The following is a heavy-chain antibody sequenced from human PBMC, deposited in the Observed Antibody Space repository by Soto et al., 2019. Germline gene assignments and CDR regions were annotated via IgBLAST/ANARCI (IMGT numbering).Heavy chain of an antibody. CDR2: ISSGSDTI. CDR3: ARVSTTWEDDY. CDR1: GFTFSDYG. V-gene: IGHV3-48*02. D-gene: IGHD1-26*01. Sequence: EVQLVESGGGLVQPGGSLRLSCAASGFTFSDYGVNWVRQAPGKGLEWISYISSGSDTIYYADSVKGRFTISRDNAKKSLFLQMTSLREEDTAVYYCARVSTTWEDDYWGQGTLVTVSS. J-gene: IGHJ4*02.